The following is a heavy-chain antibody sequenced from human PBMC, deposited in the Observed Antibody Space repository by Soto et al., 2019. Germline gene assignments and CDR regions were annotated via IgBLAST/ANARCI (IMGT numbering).Heavy chain of an antibody. D-gene: IGHD3-22*01. CDR2: ISYGGTNK. V-gene: IGHV3-30*18. CDR3: AKIGIPDYYDRSGFAY. CDR1: GFSFSRCA. J-gene: IGHJ4*02. Sequence: GGSLRLSCSASGFSFSRCAMHWVRQAPGKGLEWVAVISYGGTNKYYADSVNGRLIISRDNSKNTLSLQMISLRAEDTAVYYCAKIGIPDYYDRSGFAYWGQGTLVTVSS.